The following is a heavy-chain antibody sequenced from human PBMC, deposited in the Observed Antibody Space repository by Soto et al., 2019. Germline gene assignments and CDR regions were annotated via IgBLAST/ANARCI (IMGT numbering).Heavy chain of an antibody. CDR3: AKQAGCSSTSCYTGARPYYYYGMDV. V-gene: IGHV3-23*01. J-gene: IGHJ6*02. CDR1: GFAFSSYA. Sequence: PGGSLRLSCAASGFAFSSYAMIFFRHSPCKGLEWVSAISGSGGSTYYADSVKGRFTISRDNSKNTLYLQMNSLRAEDTAVYYCAKQAGCSSTSCYTGARPYYYYGMDVWGQGTTVTVSS. D-gene: IGHD2-2*02. CDR2: ISGSGGST.